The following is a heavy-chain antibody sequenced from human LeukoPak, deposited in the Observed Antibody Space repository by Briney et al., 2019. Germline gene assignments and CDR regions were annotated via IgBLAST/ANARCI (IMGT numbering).Heavy chain of an antibody. CDR3: ARRGDLHDAFDI. D-gene: IGHD3-10*01. J-gene: IGHJ3*02. CDR1: GFTFSSYW. CDR2: IYSDGITT. Sequence: PGGSLRLSCAASGFTFSSYWMHWVRQAPGKGLVWVSRIYSDGITTNYADSVKGRFTISRDNAKNSLYLQMNSLRAEDTAVYYCARRGDLHDAFDIWGQGTMVTVSS. V-gene: IGHV3-74*01.